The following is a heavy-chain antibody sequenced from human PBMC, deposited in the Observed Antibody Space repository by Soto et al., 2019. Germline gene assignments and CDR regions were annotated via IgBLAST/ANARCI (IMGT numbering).Heavy chain of an antibody. CDR2: IDPDGNTI. CDR3: SRDLSGRDDY. Sequence: EVQLVESGGDLVQPGGSLKLSCAASGFALSRYWMHWVRQAPGKGLVWVSRIDPDGNTINYADSVRGRFTISRDNAKNTLYLEMNSLRNEDTAIYYCSRDLSGRDDYWGQGTLVTVSS. J-gene: IGHJ4*02. D-gene: IGHD6-19*01. CDR1: GFALSRYW. V-gene: IGHV3-74*01.